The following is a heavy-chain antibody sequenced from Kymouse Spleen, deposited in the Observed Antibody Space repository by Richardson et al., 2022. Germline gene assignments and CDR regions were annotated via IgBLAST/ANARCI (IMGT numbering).Heavy chain of an antibody. CDR3: ASQSIAARPVAFDI. D-gene: IGHD6-6*01. V-gene: IGHV4-61*01. CDR2: IYYSGST. CDR1: GGSVSSGSYY. J-gene: IGHJ3*02. Sequence: QVQLQESGPGLVKPSETLSLTCTVSGGSVSSGSYYWSWIRQPPGKGLEWIGYIYYSGSTNYNPSLKSRVTISVDTSKNQFSLKLSSVTAADTAVYYCASQSIAARPVAFDIWGQGTMVTVSS.